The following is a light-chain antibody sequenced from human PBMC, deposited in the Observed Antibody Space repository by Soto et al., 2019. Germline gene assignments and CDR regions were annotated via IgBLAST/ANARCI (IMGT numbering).Light chain of an antibody. CDR1: QSISRN. CDR2: AAS. V-gene: IGKV1-39*01. Sequence: DIQMTQSPSSLSASVGDRVTITCRASQSISRNLNWYQQKPGKAPKLLLYAASSLQGGVPSRFSGSGSGADVPLAISSLQPEDCATYYCQQSDRAPTWTFGQGNKLEIK. CDR3: QQSDRAPTWT. J-gene: IGKJ1*01.